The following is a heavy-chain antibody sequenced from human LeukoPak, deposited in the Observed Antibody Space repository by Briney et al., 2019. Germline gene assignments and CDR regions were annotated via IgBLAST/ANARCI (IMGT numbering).Heavy chain of an antibody. D-gene: IGHD1-26*01. CDR1: GFTFDDYT. CDR3: AKGGRGSYYPFDY. CDR2: ISWDGGST. V-gene: IGHV3-43*01. Sequence: GGSLRLSCAASGFTFDDYTMHWVRHAPGKGLEWVYLISWDGGSTYYADSVKGRFTISRDNSKNSLYLQMNSLRTEDTALYYCAKGGRGSYYPFDYWGQGTLVTVSS. J-gene: IGHJ4*02.